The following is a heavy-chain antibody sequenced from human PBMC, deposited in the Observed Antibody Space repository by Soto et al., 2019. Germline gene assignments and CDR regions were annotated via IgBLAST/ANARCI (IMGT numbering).Heavy chain of an antibody. CDR2: IYSGGST. CDR1: GFTVSSNY. D-gene: IGHD3-3*01. J-gene: IGHJ5*02. Sequence: GGSLRLSCAASGFTVSSNYMSWGRQAPGKGLEWVSVIYSGGSTYYADSVKGRFTISRDNSKNTLYLQMNSLRAEDTAVYYCARDRPKSYDFWSGFRFDPWGQGTLVTVSS. V-gene: IGHV3-66*01. CDR3: ARDRPKSYDFWSGFRFDP.